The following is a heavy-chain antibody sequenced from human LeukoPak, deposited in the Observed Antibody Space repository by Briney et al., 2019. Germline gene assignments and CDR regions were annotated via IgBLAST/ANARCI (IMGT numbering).Heavy chain of an antibody. CDR2: IYYSGST. CDR3: ARQSWGMADAFHI. Sequence: SQTLSLTCTVSGGSISSGDYYWSWIRQPPGKGLEWIGYIYYSGSTYYNPSLKSRVTISVDTSKNQFSLKLSSVTAADTAVYYCARQSWGMADAFHIWGQGTMVTVSS. CDR1: GGSISSGDYY. V-gene: IGHV4-30-4*08. D-gene: IGHD7-27*01. J-gene: IGHJ3*02.